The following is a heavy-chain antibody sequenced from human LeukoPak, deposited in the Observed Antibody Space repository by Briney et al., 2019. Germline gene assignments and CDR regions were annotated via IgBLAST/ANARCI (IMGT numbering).Heavy chain of an antibody. J-gene: IGHJ4*02. Sequence: SETLSLTCTVSGVSISSGSYFWSWIRQPAGKGLEWIGRIYIRGNTNYNPSLKSRVTISVDTSKNQFSLKLSSVTAADTAVYYCARGYDSDWGSTDYWGQGTLVTVPA. CDR1: GVSISSGSYF. D-gene: IGHD3-3*01. V-gene: IGHV4-61*02. CDR3: ARGYDSDWGSTDY. CDR2: IYIRGNT.